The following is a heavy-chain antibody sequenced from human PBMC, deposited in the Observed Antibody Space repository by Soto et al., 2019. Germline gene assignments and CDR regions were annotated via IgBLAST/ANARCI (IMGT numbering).Heavy chain of an antibody. V-gene: IGHV4-31*03. D-gene: IGHD6-13*01. CDR1: GGPFSRGGYY. CDR3: ARVDADDSSSWYVFDS. J-gene: IGHJ5*01. Sequence: SETLSLTCTVSGGPFSRGGYYWSWLRQHPGKGLECIGYIFYTGSTYYNPTLKSRVTISVDTSKKQFSLRLTSVTAADTAVYYCARVDADDSSSWYVFDSWGQGTLVTVSS. CDR2: IFYTGST.